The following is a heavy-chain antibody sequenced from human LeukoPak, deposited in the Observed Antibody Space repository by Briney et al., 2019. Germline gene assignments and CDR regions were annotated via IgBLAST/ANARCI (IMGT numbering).Heavy chain of an antibody. CDR1: GGTFSSYA. V-gene: IGHV1-69*01. D-gene: IGHD2-2*01. CDR2: IIPIFGTA. CDR3: ARGLPAAIVWNWFDP. J-gene: IGHJ5*02. Sequence: SVKVSCKASGGTFSSYAISWVRQSPGQGLEWMGGIIPIFGTANYAQKFQGRVTITADESTSTAYMELSSLRSEDTAVYYCARGLPAAIVWNWFDPWGQGTLVTVSS.